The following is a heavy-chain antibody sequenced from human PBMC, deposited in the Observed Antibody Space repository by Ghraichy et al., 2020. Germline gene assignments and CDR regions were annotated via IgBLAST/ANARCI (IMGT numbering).Heavy chain of an antibody. CDR3: AKRAAGQAFDI. Sequence: GESLNISCAASGFSFSTYGMSWVRQAPGKGLEWVSSMSGSGSSIDYADSVKGRFTISRDNSKNTLYLQMNSLRAEDTAVYYCAKRAAGQAFDIWGQGTTVTVSS. CDR2: MSGSGSSI. V-gene: IGHV3-23*01. J-gene: IGHJ3*02. D-gene: IGHD1-14*01. CDR1: GFSFSTYG.